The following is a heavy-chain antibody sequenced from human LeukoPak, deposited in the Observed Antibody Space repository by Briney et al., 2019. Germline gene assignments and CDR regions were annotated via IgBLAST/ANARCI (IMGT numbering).Heavy chain of an antibody. J-gene: IGHJ5*02. V-gene: IGHV3-74*01. CDR1: GFTFSNYW. Sequence: HAGGSLRLSCVASGFTFSNYWMHWVRQPPGKGLVWVSRIYVDGRTTNYADSVKGRFIISRDNSKNTLYLQMNSLRAEDTAVYYCAKDPLGYSSGWSYNWFDPWGQGTLVTVSS. CDR3: AKDPLGYSSGWSYNWFDP. D-gene: IGHD6-19*01. CDR2: IYVDGRTT.